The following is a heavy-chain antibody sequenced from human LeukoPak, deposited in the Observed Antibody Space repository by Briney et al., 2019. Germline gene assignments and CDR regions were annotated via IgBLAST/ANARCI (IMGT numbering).Heavy chain of an antibody. CDR1: GFTFSSYG. V-gene: IGHV3-23*01. CDR2: ISVSGAST. Sequence: GRCLRLSCAASGFTFSSYGTGCVSHPAGDGLEWVSAISVSGASTSHADCVKGRFTISRDNSENTLCLQMNSLRAEHTAVYYCAKLAHIVVVPAAIRFDYLGPGNPGHRLL. J-gene: IGHJ4*02. D-gene: IGHD2-2*01. CDR3: AKLAHIVVVPAAIRFDY.